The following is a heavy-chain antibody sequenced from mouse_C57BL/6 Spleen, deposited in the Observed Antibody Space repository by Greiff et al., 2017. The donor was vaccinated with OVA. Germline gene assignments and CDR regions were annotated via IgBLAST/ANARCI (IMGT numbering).Heavy chain of an antibody. CDR3: TREGYGSSYYAMDY. CDR2: ISSGGDYI. CDR1: GFTFSSYA. D-gene: IGHD1-1*01. Sequence: EVKLQESGEGLVKPGGSLTLSCAASGFTFSSYAMSWVRQTPEKRLEWVAYISSGGDYIYYADTVKGRFTISRDNARNTLYLQMSSLKSEDTAMYYCTREGYGSSYYAMDYWGQGTSVTVSS. V-gene: IGHV5-9-1*02. J-gene: IGHJ4*01.